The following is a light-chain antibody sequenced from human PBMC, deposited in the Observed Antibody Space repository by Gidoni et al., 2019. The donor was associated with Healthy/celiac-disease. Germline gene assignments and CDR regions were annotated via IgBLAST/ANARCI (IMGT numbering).Light chain of an antibody. CDR3: QQYSNWPLWT. J-gene: IGKJ1*01. Sequence: IAMKHSTATLSVSPGERATLCCRASQSVSSNLAWYQQKPGQAPRLLIYGASTRATGIPARFSSSRSATEFTLTISSLQSEDFAVYYCQQYSNWPLWTFGQGTKVEIK. V-gene: IGKV3-15*01. CDR1: QSVSSN. CDR2: GAS.